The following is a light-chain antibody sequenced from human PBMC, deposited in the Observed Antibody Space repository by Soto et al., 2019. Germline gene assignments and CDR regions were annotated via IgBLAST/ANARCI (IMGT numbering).Light chain of an antibody. Sequence: EIVLAQSPVALALSAGERSTLSCRASQSVSSSYLAWYQQKPGQAPRLLIYGASSRATGIPDRFSGSGSGTDFTLTISSLEPEDFAVYYCQQYGSSPHFGGGTKVDIK. CDR3: QQYGSSPH. J-gene: IGKJ4*01. CDR1: QSVSSSY. CDR2: GAS. V-gene: IGKV3-20*01.